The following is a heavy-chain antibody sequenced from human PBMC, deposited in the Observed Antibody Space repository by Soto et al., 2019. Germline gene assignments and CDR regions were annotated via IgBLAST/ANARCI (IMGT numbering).Heavy chain of an antibody. CDR2: IYYSGST. CDR1: GGSISSGGYY. Sequence: LSLTCTVSGGSISSGGYYWSWIRHHPGKGLEWIGYIYYSGSTYYNPSLKSRVTISVDTSKNQFSLKLSSVTAADTAVYYCARGSNSGSYSDFDYWGQGTLVTVSS. CDR3: ARGSNSGSYSDFDY. D-gene: IGHD1-26*01. V-gene: IGHV4-31*03. J-gene: IGHJ4*02.